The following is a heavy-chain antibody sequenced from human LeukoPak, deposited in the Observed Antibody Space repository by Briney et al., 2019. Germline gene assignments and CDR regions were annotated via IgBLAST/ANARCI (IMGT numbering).Heavy chain of an antibody. V-gene: IGHV3-21*01. D-gene: IGHD2-15*01. CDR2: ISSSSSYI. Sequence: GGSLRLSCAASGFTFSSYSMNWVRQAPGKGLEWVSSISSSSSYIYYADSVKGRFTISRGNAKNSLYLQMNSLRAEDTAVYYWAREGGRSYYFDYWGRGTPVTVSS. CDR1: GFTFSSYS. J-gene: IGHJ4*02. CDR3: AREGGRSYYFDY.